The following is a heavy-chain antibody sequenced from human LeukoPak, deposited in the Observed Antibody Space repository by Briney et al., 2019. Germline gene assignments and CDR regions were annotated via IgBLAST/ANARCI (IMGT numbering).Heavy chain of an antibody. V-gene: IGHV4-61*02. CDR3: ARDVGDSYGYYAFDI. D-gene: IGHD5-18*01. CDR2: IYTSGST. J-gene: IGHJ3*02. CDR1: GGSIGGGTYY. Sequence: TLSLTCTVSGGSIGGGTYYWSWIRQPAGKGLEWIGRIYTSGSTNYNPSLKSRVTISVDTSKNQFSLKLSSVTAADMAVYYCARDVGDSYGYYAFDIWGQGTMVTVSS.